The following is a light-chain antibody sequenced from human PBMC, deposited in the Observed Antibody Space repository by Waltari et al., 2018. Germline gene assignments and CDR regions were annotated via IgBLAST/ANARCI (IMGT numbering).Light chain of an antibody. J-gene: IGLJ2*01. V-gene: IGLV2-11*01. CDR2: DVD. CDR3: CSFAGNYTLL. CDR1: SSDVGGYDY. Sequence: QSALTQPRSVSGSPGQPVTLSCTGTSSDVGGYDYVSWYQQHPGKAPILIISDVDKRPSGVSDRFSGSKSGNTASLTISGLQIDDEATYYCCSFAGNYTLLFGGGTNLTVL.